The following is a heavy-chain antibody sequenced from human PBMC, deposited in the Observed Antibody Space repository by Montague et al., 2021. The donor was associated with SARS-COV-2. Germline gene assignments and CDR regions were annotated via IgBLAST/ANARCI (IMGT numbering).Heavy chain of an antibody. D-gene: IGHD1-14*01. V-gene: IGHV4-4*07. Sequence: SQSLSLTCSVSGGSISSYYWSWIRQPAGKGLEWIGRIYTGGSTNFNPSLKSRVTMSVDTSKNQFSLKLSSVTAADTAVYYCARHVGLPLAPSYSWFDPWGQGTLVTVSS. CDR1: GGSISSYY. CDR2: IYTGGST. J-gene: IGHJ5*02. CDR3: ARHVGLPLAPSYSWFDP.